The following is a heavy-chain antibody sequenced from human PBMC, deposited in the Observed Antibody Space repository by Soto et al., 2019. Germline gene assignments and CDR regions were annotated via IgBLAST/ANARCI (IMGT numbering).Heavy chain of an antibody. V-gene: IGHV5-51*01. J-gene: IGHJ6*02. CDR1: GYSFTSFC. Sequence: GEPLKIPYKGSGYSFTSFCVGWVRQMPGKGLEWMGIIYPGDSDTRHSPSFQGQVTISADKSISTAYLQWSSLKASDTAMYYCATRAGSSSSYYYYYGMDVWGQGTTVTVSS. D-gene: IGHD6-13*01. CDR2: IYPGDSDT. CDR3: ATRAGSSSSYYYYYGMDV.